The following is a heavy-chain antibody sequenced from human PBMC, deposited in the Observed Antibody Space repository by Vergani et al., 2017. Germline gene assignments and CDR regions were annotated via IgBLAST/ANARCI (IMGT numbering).Heavy chain of an antibody. CDR2: ISYSGATT. J-gene: IGHJ4*02. Sequence: EVQLLQSGGGVIQPGGSVRLSCAASGFTFSACPMTWVRQAPGKGLEWVSSISYSGATTYYADSVKARFTISRDTSTNMLYLQMNSLRADDTAIYYCAKDNNCNWGCCLDYWGQGTLVTVSS. CDR3: AKDNNCNWGCCLDY. V-gene: IGHV3-23*01. CDR1: GFTFSACP. D-gene: IGHD3-16*01.